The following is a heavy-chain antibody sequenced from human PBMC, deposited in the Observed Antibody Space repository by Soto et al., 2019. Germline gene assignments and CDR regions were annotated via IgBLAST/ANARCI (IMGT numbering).Heavy chain of an antibody. CDR1: GFTFSSYS. Sequence: EVQLVESGGGLVKPGGSLRLSCAASGFTFSSYSMNWVRQAPGKGLEWVSSISSSSSYIYYADSVKGRFTISRDNAKNSLYLQMNGLRAEETAVYYCARSGSWYFDLWGRGTLVTVSS. CDR2: ISSSSSYI. V-gene: IGHV3-21*01. CDR3: ARSGSWYFDL. J-gene: IGHJ2*01. D-gene: IGHD1-26*01.